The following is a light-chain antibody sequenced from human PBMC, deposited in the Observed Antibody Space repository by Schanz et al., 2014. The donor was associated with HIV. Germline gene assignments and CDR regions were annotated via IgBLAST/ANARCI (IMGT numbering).Light chain of an antibody. CDR1: SSDVGGYNY. J-gene: IGLJ3*02. V-gene: IGLV2-8*01. CDR2: EVT. CDR3: CTYAGTITHWL. Sequence: QSALTQPPSASGSPGQSVTISCTGTSSDVGGYNYVSWYQLRPGKAPQLMIYEVTKRPSGVPDRFSGSKSGNTASLTVSGLQAEDEADYYCCTYAGTITHWLFGGGTKLTVL.